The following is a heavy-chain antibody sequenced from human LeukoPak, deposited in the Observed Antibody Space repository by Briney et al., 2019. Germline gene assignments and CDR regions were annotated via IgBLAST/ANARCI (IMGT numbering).Heavy chain of an antibody. CDR2: IYYSGST. Sequence: SETLSLTCAVYGGSFSGYYWSWIRQPPGKGLEWIGYIYYSGSTNYNPSLKSRVTISVDTSKNQFSLKLSSVTAADTAVYYCARHGSSWYYFDYWGQGTLVTVSS. CDR3: ARHGSSWYYFDY. CDR1: GGSFSGYY. D-gene: IGHD6-13*01. J-gene: IGHJ4*02. V-gene: IGHV4-59*08.